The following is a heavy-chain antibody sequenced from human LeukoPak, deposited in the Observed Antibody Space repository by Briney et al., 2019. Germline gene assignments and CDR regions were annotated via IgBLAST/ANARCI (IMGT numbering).Heavy chain of an antibody. CDR1: AGSISSYN. V-gene: IGHV4-4*07. D-gene: IGHD1-7*01. CDR3: ARVNWTYFPHYYYGMDV. Sequence: SETLSLTCTVSAGSISSYNRSWIRQPAGKGLEWIGRINTSGSTNYNPSLKNRVTTTVDTPNNHSSLELSSVTAADTDGYYRARVNWTYFPHYYYGMDVWGAGTTVTVSS. CDR2: INTSGST. J-gene: IGHJ6*04.